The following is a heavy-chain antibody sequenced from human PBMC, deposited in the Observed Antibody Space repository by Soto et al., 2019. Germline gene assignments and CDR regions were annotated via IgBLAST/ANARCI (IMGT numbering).Heavy chain of an antibody. CDR2: ISGSGGHT. CDR3: AKIELGWFAH. Sequence: GGSLRLSCTGSGFSFFSYAMSWVRQAPGKGLEWVSTISGSGGHTYYADSVKGRFVVSRDNDKNTVYLHMSSLAGEDTAVYFCAKIELGWFAHWGQGTQVTVSS. J-gene: IGHJ5*02. CDR1: GFSFFSYA. D-gene: IGHD3-16*01. V-gene: IGHV3-23*01.